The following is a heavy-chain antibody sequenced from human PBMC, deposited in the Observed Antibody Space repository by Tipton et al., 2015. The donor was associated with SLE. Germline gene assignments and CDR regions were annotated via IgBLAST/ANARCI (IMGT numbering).Heavy chain of an antibody. Sequence: SLRLSCAASGFTFDDHGMSWVRQAPGKGLEWVSGINWDGGVTAYVDSVKGRFTISRDNAKKSLYLQMNSLRAEDTAVYYCASPGITGTGDYWGQGTLVTVSS. CDR2: INWDGGVT. J-gene: IGHJ4*02. CDR3: ASPGITGTGDY. D-gene: IGHD1-20*01. CDR1: GFTFDDHG. V-gene: IGHV3-20*04.